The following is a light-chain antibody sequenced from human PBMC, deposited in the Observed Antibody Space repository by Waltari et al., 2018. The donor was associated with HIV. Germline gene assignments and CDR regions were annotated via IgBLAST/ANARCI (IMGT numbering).Light chain of an antibody. CDR3: QQYHNWPSALT. CDR1: QNITKY. V-gene: IGKV1-39*01. J-gene: IGKJ4*01. Sequence: DIQMTQSPSSLSAFVGDKVTMTCRASQNITKYLNWYQHKVGKAPRLLIYAASTLHSGVPSRFIGRESGTDFTLTITSLQSEDFATYYCQQYHNWPSALTFGGGTKVEIK. CDR2: AAS.